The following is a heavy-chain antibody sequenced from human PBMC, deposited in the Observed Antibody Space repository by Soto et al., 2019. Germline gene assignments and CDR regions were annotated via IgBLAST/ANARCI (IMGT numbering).Heavy chain of an antibody. V-gene: IGHV5-51*01. J-gene: IGHJ6*02. CDR3: ARQSPTPGYYYFSYGMAV. Sequence: PGESLKISCKASGYIFTLYWIGWVRQMPGKGLEWMGIIYPGDSDTRYSPSFQGQVTISADKSISTASLQWSSLKASDTAVYYCARQSPTPGYYYFSYGMAVSLQGTTVTGSS. CDR1: GYIFTLYW. D-gene: IGHD4-17*01. CDR2: IYPGDSDT.